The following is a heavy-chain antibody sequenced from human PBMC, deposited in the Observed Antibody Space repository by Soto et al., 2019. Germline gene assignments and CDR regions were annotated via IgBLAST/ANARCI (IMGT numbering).Heavy chain of an antibody. CDR3: ALYCSSTSCYHRPAIPTLGKDYYYYGMDV. V-gene: IGHV3-23*01. J-gene: IGHJ6*02. CDR1: AFKSSNYA. Sequence: LRVCCAASAFKSSNYAMSRVPKARGHGLEWNSLISATGGATDYADYVKGRFTTARYNSPKTMSLKIHSLKAKDTAVYYCALYCSSTSCYHRPAIPTLGKDYYYYGMDVWGQGTTVTVSS. CDR2: ISATGGAT. D-gene: IGHD2-2*01.